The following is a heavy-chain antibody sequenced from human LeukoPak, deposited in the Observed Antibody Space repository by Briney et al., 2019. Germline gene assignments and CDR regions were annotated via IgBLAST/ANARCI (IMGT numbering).Heavy chain of an antibody. CDR2: IIPIFGTA. CDR1: GGTFSSYA. Sequence: SVTVSCKASGGTFSSYAISWVRQAPGQGLEWMGGIIPIFGTANYAQKFQGRVTITADESTSTAYMELSSLRSEDTAVYYCARGDLDYSGYGSYYYYGMDVWGQGTTVTVSS. D-gene: IGHD5-12*01. V-gene: IGHV1-69*13. J-gene: IGHJ6*02. CDR3: ARGDLDYSGYGSYYYYGMDV.